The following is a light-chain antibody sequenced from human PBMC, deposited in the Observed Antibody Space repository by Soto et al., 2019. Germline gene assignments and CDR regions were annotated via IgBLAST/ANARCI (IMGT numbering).Light chain of an antibody. V-gene: IGKV1-5*03. Sequence: DIQMTQSPSTLSASVGYRVTITCRASQSISSWLAWYQQKPGKAPKLLIYKASSLESGVPSRFSGSGSGTEFTLTICSLQPDDFATYYCQQYNSYWTFGQGTMGDIK. CDR3: QQYNSYWT. J-gene: IGKJ1*01. CDR1: QSISSW. CDR2: KAS.